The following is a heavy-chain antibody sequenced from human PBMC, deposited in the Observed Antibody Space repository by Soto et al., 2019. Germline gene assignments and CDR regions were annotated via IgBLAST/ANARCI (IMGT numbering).Heavy chain of an antibody. Sequence: KTSETLSLTCTVSGGSISSGGYYWSWIRQHPGKGLEWIGYIYYSGSTYYNPSLKSRVTISVDTSKNQFSLKLSSVTAADTAVYYCARDSGVYDYVWGSYRHRRWFDPWGQGTLVTVSS. CDR2: IYYSGST. CDR1: GGSISSGGYY. CDR3: ARDSGVYDYVWGSYRHRRWFDP. D-gene: IGHD3-16*02. V-gene: IGHV4-31*03. J-gene: IGHJ5*02.